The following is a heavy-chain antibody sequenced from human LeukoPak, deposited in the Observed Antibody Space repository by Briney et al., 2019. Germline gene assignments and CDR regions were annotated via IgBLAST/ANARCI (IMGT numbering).Heavy chain of an antibody. J-gene: IGHJ3*02. CDR1: GFTFSSYG. V-gene: IGHV3-30*03. D-gene: IGHD3/OR15-3a*01. CDR2: ISYDGSNK. Sequence: GGSLRLSCAASGFTFSSYGMHWVRQAPGKGLKWVAVISYDGSNKYYADSVKGRFTISRDNSKNTLYLQMNSLRAEDTAVYYCARLWTPKDAFDIWGQGTMVTVSS. CDR3: ARLWTPKDAFDI.